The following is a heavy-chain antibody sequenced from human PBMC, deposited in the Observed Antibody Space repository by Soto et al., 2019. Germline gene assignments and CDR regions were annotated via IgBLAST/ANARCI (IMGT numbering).Heavy chain of an antibody. CDR2: IIYSGTT. J-gene: IGHJ4*02. CDR3: ARFSDSSDYLREY. Sequence: SETLSLACTVYGGSINNYYWSCILQPPGTGLEWIGYIIYSGTTNYSPSLKTRVTMSVDTSRNQFYLKLSAVTAADTAVYFCARFSDSSDYLREYCGQRIRATVAS. D-gene: IGHD3-22*01. V-gene: IGHV4-59*01. CDR1: GGSINNYY.